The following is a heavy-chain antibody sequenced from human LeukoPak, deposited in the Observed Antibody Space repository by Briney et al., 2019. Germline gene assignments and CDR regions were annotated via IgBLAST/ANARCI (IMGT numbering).Heavy chain of an antibody. CDR1: GGSISSSSYY. CDR3: ARDFALYPLVVVVPEYAFDI. D-gene: IGHD2-15*01. Sequence: SETLSLTCTVSGGSISSSSYYWGWIRQPPGKGLEWIGSIYYTGSTYYNPSLKSRVTISVDTSKNQFSLKLSSVTAADTAVYYCARDFALYPLVVVVPEYAFDIWGQGTMVTVSS. J-gene: IGHJ3*02. CDR2: IYYTGST. V-gene: IGHV4-39*07.